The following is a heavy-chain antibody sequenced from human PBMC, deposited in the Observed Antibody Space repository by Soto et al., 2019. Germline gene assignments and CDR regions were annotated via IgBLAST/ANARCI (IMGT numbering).Heavy chain of an antibody. V-gene: IGHV1-8*01. CDR3: ARRVYYYDSSGYYPKYYFDY. D-gene: IGHD3-22*01. CDR1: GYTFTSYD. CDR2: MNPNSGNT. Sequence: QVQLVQSGAEVKKPGASVKVSCKASGYTFTSYDINWVRQATGQGLEWMGWMNPNSGNTGYAQKFQGRVTMTRNTSISTAYMELSSLRSEDTAVYYCARRVYYYDSSGYYPKYYFDYWGQGTLVTVSS. J-gene: IGHJ4*02.